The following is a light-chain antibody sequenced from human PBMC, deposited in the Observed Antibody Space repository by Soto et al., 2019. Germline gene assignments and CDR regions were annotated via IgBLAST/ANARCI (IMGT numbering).Light chain of an antibody. CDR3: QQYGSSPLT. J-gene: IGKJ4*01. Sequence: EIALTQSPGTLSLSPGERTILSCRASQSVSSSYLAWYQQKPGQAPRLLIYGASTSATGIPDRFSGSGSGTDFTFTISRLESEDFAVYFCQQYGSSPLTFGGGTKVEIK. V-gene: IGKV3-20*01. CDR1: QSVSSSY. CDR2: GAS.